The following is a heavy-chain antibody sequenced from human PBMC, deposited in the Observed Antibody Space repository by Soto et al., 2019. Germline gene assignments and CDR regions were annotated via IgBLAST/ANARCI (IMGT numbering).Heavy chain of an antibody. J-gene: IGHJ4*02. V-gene: IGHV3-21*01. CDR2: ISSSSSYI. CDR3: ARDPAYDSSGYPPTPFDY. Sequence: GGSLRLSCAASGFTFSSYSMNWVRQAPGKGLEWVSSISSSSSYIYYADSVKGRFTISRDNAKNSLYLQMNSLRAEDTAVYYCARDPAYDSSGYPPTPFDYWGQGTLVTVS. CDR1: GFTFSSYS. D-gene: IGHD3-22*01.